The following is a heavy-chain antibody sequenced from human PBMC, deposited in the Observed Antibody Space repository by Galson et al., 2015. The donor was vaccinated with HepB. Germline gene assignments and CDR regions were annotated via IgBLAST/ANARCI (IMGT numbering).Heavy chain of an antibody. CDR2: FDPENNET. Sequence: SVKVSCKVSGYTLTELSMHWVRQAPGKGLEWMGGFDPENNETVYAQKFQGRVTMTEETSTDTGYMELRSLRSEDTALYYCATQVVDFWSGYCYWGQGTLVTVSS. V-gene: IGHV1-24*01. CDR3: ATQVVDFWSGYCY. CDR1: GYTLTELS. J-gene: IGHJ4*02. D-gene: IGHD3-3*01.